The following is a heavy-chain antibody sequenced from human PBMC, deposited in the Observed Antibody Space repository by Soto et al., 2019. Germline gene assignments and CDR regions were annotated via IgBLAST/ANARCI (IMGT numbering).Heavy chain of an antibody. V-gene: IGHV3-66*01. CDR3: ARDFRPQVRGVINYYYGMDV. J-gene: IGHJ6*02. CDR1: GFTVSSNY. Sequence: PGGSLRLSCAASGFTVSSNYMSWVRQAPGKGLEWVSVIYSGGSTYYADSVKGRFTISRDNSKNTLYLQMNSLRAEDTAVYYCARDFRPQVRGVINYYYGMDVWGQGTTVTVSS. D-gene: IGHD3-10*01. CDR2: IYSGGST.